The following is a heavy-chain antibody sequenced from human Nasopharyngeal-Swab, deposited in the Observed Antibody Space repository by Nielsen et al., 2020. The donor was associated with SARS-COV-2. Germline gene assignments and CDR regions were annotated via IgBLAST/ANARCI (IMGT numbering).Heavy chain of an antibody. V-gene: IGHV3-21*01. Sequence: GESLKISCAASGFTFNNYNFNWVRQAPGKGLEWVSSISSSSSYIYYADSVKGRFTISRDNAKNSLYLQMNSLRAEDTAVYYCVREGLSHHTYVWGSYLSFDALDIWGQGTMVTVSS. CDR2: ISSSSSYI. J-gene: IGHJ3*02. CDR1: GFTFNNYN. D-gene: IGHD3-16*02. CDR3: VREGLSHHTYVWGSYLSFDALDI.